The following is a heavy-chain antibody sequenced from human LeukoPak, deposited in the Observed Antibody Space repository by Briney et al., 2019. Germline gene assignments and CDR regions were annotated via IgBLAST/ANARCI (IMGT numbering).Heavy chain of an antibody. CDR1: GFTFSSYA. CDR3: ARGAAATTMVRGAADGYYCGMDV. D-gene: IGHD3-10*01. Sequence: PGGSLGLSCAASGFTFSSYAMHWVRQAPGKGLEWVAVISYDGSNKYYADSVKGRFTISRDNSKNTLYLQMNSLRAEDTAVYYCARGAAATTMVRGAADGYYCGMDVWGQGTTVTVSS. J-gene: IGHJ6*02. V-gene: IGHV3-30*04. CDR2: ISYDGSNK.